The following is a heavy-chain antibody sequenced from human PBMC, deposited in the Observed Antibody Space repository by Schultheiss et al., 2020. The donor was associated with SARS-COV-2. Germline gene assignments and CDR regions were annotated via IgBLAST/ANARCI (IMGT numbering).Heavy chain of an antibody. CDR3: ARGGSSGWYGVDYYGMDV. CDR1: GGSISSYY. J-gene: IGHJ6*02. D-gene: IGHD6-19*01. Sequence: GSLRLSCTVSGGSISSYYWSWIRQPAGKGLEWIGRIYTSGSTNYNPSLKSRVTISVDTSKNQFSLKLSSVTAADTAVYYCARGGSSGWYGVDYYGMDVWGQGTTVTVSS. CDR2: IYTSGST. V-gene: IGHV4-4*07.